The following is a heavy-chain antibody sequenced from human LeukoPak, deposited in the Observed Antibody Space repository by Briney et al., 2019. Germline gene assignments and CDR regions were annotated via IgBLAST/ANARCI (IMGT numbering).Heavy chain of an antibody. J-gene: IGHJ6*03. CDR2: INHSGST. V-gene: IGHV4-34*01. Sequence: SETLSLTCAVYGGSFSGYYWSWIRQPPGKGLEWIGEINHSGSTNYNPSLKSRVTISVDTSKNQFSLKLSSVTAADTAVYYCARHVGRDDGVQKYYMDVWGKGTTVTVSS. D-gene: IGHD2-8*01. CDR3: ARHVGRDDGVQKYYMDV. CDR1: GGSFSGYY.